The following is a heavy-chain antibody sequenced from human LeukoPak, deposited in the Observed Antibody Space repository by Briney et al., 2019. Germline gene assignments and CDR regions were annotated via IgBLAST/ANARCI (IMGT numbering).Heavy chain of an antibody. J-gene: IGHJ5*02. Sequence: ASVKVSCKASGGTFSSYAISWVRQAPGQGLEWMGRIIPILGIANYAQKFQGRVTITADKSTSTAYMELSSLRSEDTAVYYCARGGTSYDISRPWGQGTLVTVSS. CDR2: IIPILGIA. D-gene: IGHD3-22*01. V-gene: IGHV1-69*04. CDR3: ARGGTSYDISRP. CDR1: GGTFSSYA.